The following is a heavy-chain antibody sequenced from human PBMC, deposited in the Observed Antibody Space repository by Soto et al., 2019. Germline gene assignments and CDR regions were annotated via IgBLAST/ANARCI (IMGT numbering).Heavy chain of an antibody. D-gene: IGHD1-26*01. CDR3: ARNKWATGDCDH. Sequence: QVQLVQSGAEVKKPGASVRVSCKASGYTFTNYDINWMRQAGGQGLEWLGWMNPSSGQTGYAKKFQSRVTLTRDTYTSTGYVDLSGLTYEGSAVYYCARNKWATGDCDHWGHGTLITVYS. CDR2: MNPSSGQT. J-gene: IGHJ4*01. V-gene: IGHV1-8*01. CDR1: GYTFTNYD.